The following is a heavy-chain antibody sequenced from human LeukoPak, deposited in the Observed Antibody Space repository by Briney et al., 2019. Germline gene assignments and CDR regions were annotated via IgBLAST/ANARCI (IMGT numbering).Heavy chain of an antibody. Sequence: GGSLRLSCAASGFTFSSYSMNWVRQAPGKGLEWVSSISSSSSYIYYADSVKGRFTISRDNAKNSLYLQMNSLRAEDTAVYYCARADSSGYYLTYYYYYMDVWGKGTTVSVSS. CDR1: GFTFSSYS. V-gene: IGHV3-21*01. CDR2: ISSSSSYI. CDR3: ARADSSGYYLTYYYYYMDV. J-gene: IGHJ6*03. D-gene: IGHD3-22*01.